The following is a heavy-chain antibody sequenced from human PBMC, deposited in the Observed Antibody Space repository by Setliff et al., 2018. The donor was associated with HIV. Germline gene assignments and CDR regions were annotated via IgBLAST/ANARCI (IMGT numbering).Heavy chain of an antibody. Sequence: ASVKVSCKVSGYTLTELSMHWVRQAPGQGLEWMGGFDPEDGETIYAQKFQGRVTMTEDTSTDTAYMELSSLRSEDTAVYYCATDRILGYCSSTSGSNAFDIWGQGTMVTVSS. CDR2: FDPEDGET. CDR1: GYTLTELS. J-gene: IGHJ3*02. CDR3: ATDRILGYCSSTSGSNAFDI. V-gene: IGHV1-24*01. D-gene: IGHD2-2*01.